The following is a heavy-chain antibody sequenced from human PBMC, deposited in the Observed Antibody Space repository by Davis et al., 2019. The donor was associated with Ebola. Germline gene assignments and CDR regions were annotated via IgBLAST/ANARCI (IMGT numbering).Heavy chain of an antibody. CDR3: ARDFRVSTSSGGFDY. CDR1: GFTFSSYA. Sequence: PGGSLRLSCAASGFTFSSYAMSWVRQAPGKGLEWVSAISGSGGSTYYADSVKGRFTISRDNSKNTLYLQMNSLRAEDTAVYYCARDFRVSTSSGGFDYWGQGTLVTVSS. J-gene: IGHJ4*02. V-gene: IGHV3-23*01. D-gene: IGHD2-2*01. CDR2: ISGSGGST.